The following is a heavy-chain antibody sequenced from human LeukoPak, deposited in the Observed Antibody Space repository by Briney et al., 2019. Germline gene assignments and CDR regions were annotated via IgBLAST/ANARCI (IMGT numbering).Heavy chain of an antibody. Sequence: SETLSLTCAVSSYSISSGSYWGWIRQSPGKGLEWVGSIFHSGNSYYNPSLKSRLTMSVDTSKNQFSLKLTSVTAADTALYYCERVTYVDDMLYQYFDYWGQGILFTVSS. D-gene: IGHD4-17*01. J-gene: IGHJ4*02. CDR3: ERVTYVDDMLYQYFDY. CDR2: IFHSGNS. V-gene: IGHV4-38-2*01. CDR1: SYSISSGSY.